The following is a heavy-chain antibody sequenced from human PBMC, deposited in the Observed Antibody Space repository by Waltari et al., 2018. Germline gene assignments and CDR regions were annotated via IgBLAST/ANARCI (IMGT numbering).Heavy chain of an antibody. V-gene: IGHV1-69*18. CDR2: NIPIFGTT. CDR1: ARTFSNLA. Sequence: QLVHSGAEVKKPGSSVKVSCKASARTFSNLASSWVPPAPGQGLEWMGKNIPIFGTTDYAQQFQGRVTITADEHGSTSTAYMELSRLTSEDTAIYYCTRDLPSGYDSYWFDPWGQGTLVTVSS. J-gene: IGHJ5*02. D-gene: IGHD5-12*01. CDR3: TRDLPSGYDSYWFDP.